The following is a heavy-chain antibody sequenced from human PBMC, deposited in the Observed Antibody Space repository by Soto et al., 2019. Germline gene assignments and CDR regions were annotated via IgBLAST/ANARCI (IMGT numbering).Heavy chain of an antibody. V-gene: IGHV4-59*01. J-gene: IGHJ4*02. D-gene: IGHD1-26*01. CDR1: GGSISSYY. CDR3: ARVRRLNRGATVVTEIFYFDY. Sequence: SETLSLTCTVSGGSISSYYWSWIRQPPGKGLEWIGYIYYSGSTNYNPSLKSRVTISVDTSKNQFSLKLSSVTAADKAVYYCARVRRLNRGATVVTEIFYFDYWGQGTLVTVSS. CDR2: IYYSGST.